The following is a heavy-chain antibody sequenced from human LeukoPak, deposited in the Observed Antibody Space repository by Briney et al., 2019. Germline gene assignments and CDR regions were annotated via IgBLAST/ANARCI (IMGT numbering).Heavy chain of an antibody. J-gene: IGHJ5*02. CDR3: ARGVSLPYDFWEKSWFDP. D-gene: IGHD3-3*01. V-gene: IGHV3-21*01. CDR2: ISSSSSYI. Sequence: GGSLRLSCAASGFTFISYSMNWVRQAPGKGLEWVSSISSSSSYIYYADSVKGRFTISRDNAKNSLYLQMNSLRAEDTAVYYCARGVSLPYDFWEKSWFDPWGQGTLVTVSS. CDR1: GFTFISYS.